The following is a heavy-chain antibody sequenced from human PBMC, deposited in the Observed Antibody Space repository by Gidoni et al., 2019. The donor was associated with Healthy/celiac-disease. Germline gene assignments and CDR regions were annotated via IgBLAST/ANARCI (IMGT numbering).Heavy chain of an antibody. D-gene: IGHD5-12*01. CDR1: GYTFTSYD. Sequence: QVQLVQSGAEVKKPGASVKVSCKASGYTFTSYDLNWVRQATGQGLELMGWMNPNSGNTGYDKKLQGRVTMTRNTSISTAYMELSSLRSEDTAVYYCERGGDGYNYDYWGQGTLVTVSS. CDR3: ERGGDGYNYDY. V-gene: IGHV1-8*01. J-gene: IGHJ4*02. CDR2: MNPNSGNT.